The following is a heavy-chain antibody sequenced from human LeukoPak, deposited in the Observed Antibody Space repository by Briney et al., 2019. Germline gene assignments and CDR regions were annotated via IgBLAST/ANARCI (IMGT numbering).Heavy chain of an antibody. V-gene: IGHV4-59*08. CDR3: ARTTLWAAADY. CDR2: IYYSGST. D-gene: IGHD6-13*01. CDR1: GGSLSSYY. Sequence: SETLSLTCTVSGGSLSSYYWSWIRQPPGKGLEWIGYIYYSGSTNYNPSLTSRVTISVDTSKNQFSLKLSSVTAADTAVYYCARTTLWAAADYWGQGTLVTVSS. J-gene: IGHJ4*02.